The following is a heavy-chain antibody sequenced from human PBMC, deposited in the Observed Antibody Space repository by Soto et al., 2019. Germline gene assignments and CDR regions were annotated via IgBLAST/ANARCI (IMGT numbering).Heavy chain of an antibody. CDR1: GGSISSGGYS. CDR3: SRGINSRYCSGGSFYSLPYYFDY. J-gene: IGHJ4*02. Sequence: QLQLQESGSGLVKPSQTLSLTCAVSGGSISSGGYSWSWIRQPPGKGLEWIGYIYHSGSTYYNPSRKRRVTISVDRSQNQFSLELSSVTAADRAVYYCSRGINSRYCSGGSFYSLPYYFDYLGQGTLVTVSS. CDR2: IYHSGST. D-gene: IGHD2-15*01. V-gene: IGHV4-30-2*01.